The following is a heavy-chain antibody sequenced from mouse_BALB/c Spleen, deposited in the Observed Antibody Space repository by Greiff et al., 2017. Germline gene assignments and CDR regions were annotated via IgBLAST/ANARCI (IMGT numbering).Heavy chain of an antibody. J-gene: IGHJ2*01. CDR1: GYTFTSYT. D-gene: IGHD1-1*01. V-gene: IGHV1-4*01. CDR2: INPSSGYT. Sequence: QVHVKQSGAELARPGASVKMSCKASGYTFTSYTMHWVKQRPGQGLEWIGYINPSSGYTNYNQKFKDKATLTADKSSSTAYMQLSSLTSEDSAVYYCARKAVGAPALDDGGQGSTLAVS. CDR3: ARKAVGAPALDD.